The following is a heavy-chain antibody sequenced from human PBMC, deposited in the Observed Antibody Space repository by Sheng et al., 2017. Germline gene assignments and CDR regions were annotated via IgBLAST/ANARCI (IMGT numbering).Heavy chain of an antibody. CDR1: GGSFSGYY. CDR2: INHSGST. J-gene: IGHJ4*02. CDR3: ARKDSSGYYYNY. V-gene: IGHV4-34*01. Sequence: QVQLQQWGAGLLKPSETLSLTCAVYGGSFSGYYWSWIRQPPGKGLEWIGEINHSGSTNYNPSLKSRVTISVDTSKNQFSLKLSSVTAADTAVYYCARKDSSGYYYNYWGQGTLVTVSS. D-gene: IGHD3-22*01.